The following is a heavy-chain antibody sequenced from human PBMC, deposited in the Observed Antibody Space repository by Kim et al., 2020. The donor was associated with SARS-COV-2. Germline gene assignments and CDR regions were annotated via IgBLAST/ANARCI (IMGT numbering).Heavy chain of an antibody. CDR3: ASSFYYGGGMHV. D-gene: IGHD3-10*01. J-gene: IGHJ6*02. CDR2: ISYDGSNK. V-gene: IGHV3-30*03. Sequence: GGSLRLSCAASGFTFSSYGMHWVRQAPGKGLEWVAVISYDGSNKYYADSVMGRFTISRDNSKNTLYLQMNSLRAEDTAVYYCASSFYYGGGMHVWGQGPTVTVSS. CDR1: GFTFSSYG.